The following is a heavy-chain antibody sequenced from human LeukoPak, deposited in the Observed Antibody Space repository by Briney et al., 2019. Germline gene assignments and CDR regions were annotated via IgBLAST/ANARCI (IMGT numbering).Heavy chain of an antibody. D-gene: IGHD3-3*01. Sequence: LRLSCAASGFAFSSYAMSWIRQHPGKGLEWIGYIYYSGSTYYNPSLKSRVTISVDTSKNQFSLKLSSVTAADTAVYYCARGVHYDFWSGSWYTWFDPWGQGTLVTVSS. CDR2: IYYSGST. V-gene: IGHV4-31*02. J-gene: IGHJ5*02. CDR1: GFAFSSYA. CDR3: ARGVHYDFWSGSWYTWFDP.